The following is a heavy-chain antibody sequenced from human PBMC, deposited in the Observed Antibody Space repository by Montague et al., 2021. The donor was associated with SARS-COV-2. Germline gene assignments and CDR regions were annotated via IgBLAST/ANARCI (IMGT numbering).Heavy chain of an antibody. CDR3: ARFGSRTLVFDL. CDR2: IRTTGHT. V-gene: IGHV4-61*02. CDR1: GGSISTGSYY. D-gene: IGHD1-26*01. Sequence: TLSLTCTVSGGSISTGSYYWSWIRQPAGKGLEWIGRIRTTGHTDYNSSLESRVFMSVDTSTDQFSLSLTSVTAADTAVYFCARFGSRTLVFDLWGQGTLVTVSS. J-gene: IGHJ4*02.